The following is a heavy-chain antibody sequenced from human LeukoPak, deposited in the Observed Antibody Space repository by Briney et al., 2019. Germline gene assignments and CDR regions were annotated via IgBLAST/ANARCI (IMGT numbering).Heavy chain of an antibody. CDR2: IYSTGST. D-gene: IGHD6-13*01. Sequence: SETLSLTCTVSGGSISSYYWSWIRQPAGKGLEWIGRIYSTGSTNYNPSLKSRVTMSVDTSKNQFSLRLRSVTAADTAVYYCARQIASAGTAGYDFWGQGALVTVSS. CDR1: GGSISSYY. J-gene: IGHJ4*02. CDR3: ARQIASAGTAGYDF. V-gene: IGHV4-4*07.